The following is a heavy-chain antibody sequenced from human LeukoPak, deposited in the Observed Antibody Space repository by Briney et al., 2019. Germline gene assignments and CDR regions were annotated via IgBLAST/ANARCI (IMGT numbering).Heavy chain of an antibody. CDR2: ISSSSYS. J-gene: IGHJ4*02. Sequence: GGSLGLSCAASGFTFRTYAMSWVRQAPGKGLEWISYISSSSYSVYADSVKGRFTISRDNAKNSLYLEMNSLRADDTAVYYCARDGSKRDYWGQGALVIVSS. D-gene: IGHD2-15*01. CDR1: GFTFRTYA. CDR3: ARDGSKRDY. V-gene: IGHV3-21*05.